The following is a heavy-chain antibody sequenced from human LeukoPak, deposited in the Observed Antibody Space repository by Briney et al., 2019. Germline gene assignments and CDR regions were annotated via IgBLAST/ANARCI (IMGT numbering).Heavy chain of an antibody. D-gene: IGHD5-12*01. J-gene: IGHJ4*02. CDR1: GGSFSGYY. CDR3: ARARGYSGYALY. V-gene: IGHV4-34*01. CDR2: INHSGST. Sequence: PSETLSLTCAVYGGSFSGYYWSWIRQPPGKGLEWIGEINHSGSTNYNPSLKSRLTISVDTSKNQFSLKLSSVTAADTAVYYCARARGYSGYALYWGQGTLVTVSS.